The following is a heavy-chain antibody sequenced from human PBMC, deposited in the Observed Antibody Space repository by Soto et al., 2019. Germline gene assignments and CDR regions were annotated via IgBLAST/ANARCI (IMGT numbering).Heavy chain of an antibody. V-gene: IGHV3-33*01. CDR3: ARSPTDDYGDYRFRPLDY. CDR1: GFTFSSYG. D-gene: IGHD4-17*01. J-gene: IGHJ4*02. Sequence: QVQLVESGGGVVRPGRSLRLSCAASGFTFSSYGMHWVRQAPGKGLEWVAVIWYDGSNKYYADSVKGRFTISRDNSKNTLYLQMNSLRAEDTAVYYCARSPTDDYGDYRFRPLDYWGQGTLVTVSS. CDR2: IWYDGSNK.